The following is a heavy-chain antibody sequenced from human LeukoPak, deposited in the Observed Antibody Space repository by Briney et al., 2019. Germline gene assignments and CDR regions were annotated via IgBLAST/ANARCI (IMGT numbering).Heavy chain of an antibody. J-gene: IGHJ4*02. Sequence: SETLSLTCTVSGGSISSYYWSWIRQPPGKGLEWIGYIYYSGSTNYNPSLKSRVTISVDTSKNQFSLKLSSVTAADTAVYYCARGSVDGSGRQLDYWGQGTLVTVSS. V-gene: IGHV4-59*12. D-gene: IGHD3-10*01. CDR2: IYYSGST. CDR1: GGSISSYY. CDR3: ARGSVDGSGRQLDY.